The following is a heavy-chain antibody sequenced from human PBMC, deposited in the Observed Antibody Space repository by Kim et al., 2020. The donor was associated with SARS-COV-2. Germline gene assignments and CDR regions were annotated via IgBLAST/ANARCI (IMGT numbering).Heavy chain of an antibody. D-gene: IGHD6-13*01. V-gene: IGHV3-30*18. CDR3: AKEGPPHSTSWYALRGPPAHFDH. J-gene: IGHJ4*02. CDR1: GFTFSTYG. Sequence: GGSLRLSCAASGFTFSTYGMHWVRQAPGKGLEWVALISYDGSNNYYTDSVKGRFTISRDNSNNMLYLQMNTLRAEDTAVYFCAKEGPPHSTSWYALRGPPAHFDHRGQGTLVTVSS. CDR2: ISYDGSNN.